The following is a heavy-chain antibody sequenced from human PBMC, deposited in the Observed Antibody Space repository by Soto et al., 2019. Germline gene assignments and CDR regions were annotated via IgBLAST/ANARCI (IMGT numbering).Heavy chain of an antibody. D-gene: IGHD3-10*01. V-gene: IGHV3-48*03. J-gene: IGHJ6*02. CDR2: ISSSGSTI. CDR3: ARDDTTYYYGSASYGMDV. Sequence: LRLSCAASGFTFSSYEMNWVRQAPGKGLEWVSYISSSGSTIYYADSVKGRFTISRDNAKNSLYLQMNSLRAEDTAVYYCARDDTTYYYGSASYGMDVWGQGTTVTVSS. CDR1: GFTFSSYE.